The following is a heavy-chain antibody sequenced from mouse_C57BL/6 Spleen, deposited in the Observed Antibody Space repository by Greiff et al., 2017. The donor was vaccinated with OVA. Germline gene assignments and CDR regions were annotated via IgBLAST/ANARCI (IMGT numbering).Heavy chain of an antibody. J-gene: IGHJ3*01. Sequence: QVQLKESGAELVRPGTSVKVSCKASGYAFTNYLIEWVKQRPGQGLEWIGVINPGSGGTNYNEKFKGKATLTADKSSSTAYMQLSSLTSEDSAVYFCAREGSTMVTRFAYWGQGTLVTVSA. CDR3: AREGSTMVTRFAY. V-gene: IGHV1-54*01. D-gene: IGHD2-2*01. CDR1: GYAFTNYL. CDR2: INPGSGGT.